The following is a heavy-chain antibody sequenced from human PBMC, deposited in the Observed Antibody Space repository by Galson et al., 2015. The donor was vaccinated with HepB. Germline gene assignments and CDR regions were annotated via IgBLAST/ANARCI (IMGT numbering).Heavy chain of an antibody. J-gene: IGHJ4*02. Sequence: SVKVSCKASGYTFTSYYLHWVRQAPGQGLEWMGVISPSGGSTSYAQKLQGRVTMTRDTSTSTVYMELSSLRSEDAAVYFCARVGGDVQTFEFWGQGTLVTVSS. D-gene: IGHD2-21*01. CDR2: ISPSGGST. V-gene: IGHV1-46*01. CDR1: GYTFTSYY. CDR3: ARVGGDVQTFEF.